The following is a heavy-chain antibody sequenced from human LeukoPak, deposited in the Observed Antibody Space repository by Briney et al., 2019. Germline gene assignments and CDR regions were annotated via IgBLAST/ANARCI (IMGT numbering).Heavy chain of an antibody. Sequence: ASVKVSCKASGYTFTSYYMHWVRQAPGQGLEWMGIINPSGGSTSYAQKFQGRVTMTRDTSTSTVYMELSSLRSEDTAVYYCARLGRQQLVGYYYGMDVWGQGTTVTVSS. CDR2: INPSGGST. CDR3: ARLGRQQLVGYYYGMDV. CDR1: GYTFTSYY. J-gene: IGHJ6*02. D-gene: IGHD6-13*01. V-gene: IGHV1-46*01.